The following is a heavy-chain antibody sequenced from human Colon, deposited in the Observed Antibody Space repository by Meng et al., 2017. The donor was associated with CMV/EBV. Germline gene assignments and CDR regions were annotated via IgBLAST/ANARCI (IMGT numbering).Heavy chain of an antibody. CDR2: INHSGSS. V-gene: IGHV4-34*01. J-gene: IGHJ5*01. CDR1: GGSFSDYY. D-gene: IGHD1-26*01. Sequence: SETLSLTCAVYGGSFSDYYWSWIRQSPDKGLEWIGEINHSGSSSYNASLRSRVFMSVDMSRSQFSLELTSVTAADTAVYYCARPRRVGPNRDYDSWGQGTLVTVSS. CDR3: ARPRRVGPNRDYDS.